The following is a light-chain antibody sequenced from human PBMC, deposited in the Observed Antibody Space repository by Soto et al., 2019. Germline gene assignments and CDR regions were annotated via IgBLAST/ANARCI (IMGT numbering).Light chain of an antibody. J-gene: IGKJ5*01. CDR1: QGIDSS. CDR3: QQLHDYPIT. CDR2: ATS. Sequence: ILLTQSPSSLSASVGDRVTITCRASQGIDSSFAWYQQKPGKAPKLLIYATSSLQSGVPSRFSGSGSGTDFTLTISSLQPEDFATYYCQQLHDYPITFGQGTRLEIK. V-gene: IGKV1-9*01.